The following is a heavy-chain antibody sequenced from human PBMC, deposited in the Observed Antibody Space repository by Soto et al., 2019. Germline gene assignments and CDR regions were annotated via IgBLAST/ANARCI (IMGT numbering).Heavy chain of an antibody. CDR2: INHSGST. V-gene: IGHV4-34*01. Sequence: QVQLQQRGAGLLKPSETLSLTCAVYGGSFSGYYWSWIRQPPGKGLEWIGEINHSGSTNYNPSLKSRVTISVDTSKNQFSLKLSSVTAADTAVYYCARSLIAAAGTEWDWFDPWGQGTLVTVSS. CDR1: GGSFSGYY. CDR3: ARSLIAAAGTEWDWFDP. J-gene: IGHJ5*02. D-gene: IGHD6-13*01.